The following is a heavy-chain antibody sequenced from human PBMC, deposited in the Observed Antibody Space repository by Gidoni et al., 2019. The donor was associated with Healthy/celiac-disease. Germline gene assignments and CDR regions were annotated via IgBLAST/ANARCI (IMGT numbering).Heavy chain of an antibody. CDR2: ISGSGGST. CDR3: ANPIWGQYDSSGYYHVSDY. D-gene: IGHD3-22*01. Sequence: EVQLLESGGGLVQPGGSRRRSCAASGFTCSSEAMSCVRQAPGKGLEWVSAISGSGGSTYYADSVKGRFTISRDHSKNTLYLQMNSLRAEDTAVYYCANPIWGQYDSSGYYHVSDYWGQGTLVTVSS. J-gene: IGHJ4*02. CDR1: GFTCSSEA. V-gene: IGHV3-23*01.